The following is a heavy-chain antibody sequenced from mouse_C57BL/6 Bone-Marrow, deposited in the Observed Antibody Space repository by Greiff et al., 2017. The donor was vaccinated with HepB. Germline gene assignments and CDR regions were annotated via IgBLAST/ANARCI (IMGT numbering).Heavy chain of an antibody. CDR2: ISYDGSN. CDR3: ARDRYYYGSSYDAY. Sequence: DVKLQESGPGLVKPSQSLSLTCSVTGYSITSGYYWNWIRQFPGNKLEWMGYISYDGSNNYNPSLKNRISITRDTSKNQFFLKLNSVTTEDTATYYCARDRYYYGSSYDAYWGQGTLVTVSA. D-gene: IGHD1-1*01. V-gene: IGHV3-6*01. CDR1: GYSITSGYY. J-gene: IGHJ3*01.